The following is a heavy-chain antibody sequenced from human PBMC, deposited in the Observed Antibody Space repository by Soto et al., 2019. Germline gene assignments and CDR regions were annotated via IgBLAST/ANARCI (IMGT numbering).Heavy chain of an antibody. V-gene: IGHV1-69*14. Sequence: QVQLVQSGAEVQKPGSSVNVSCKASGDTPSTYAISWVRQAPGQGLEWMGGIIPILGTPNYAQRFQGKITISADTSTRTTYMELNSVTSDDTAMFYCAILGLDVDSRGQGTLVIVSS. D-gene: IGHD3-16*01. CDR3: AILGLDVDS. CDR1: GDTPSTYA. J-gene: IGHJ4*02. CDR2: IIPILGTP.